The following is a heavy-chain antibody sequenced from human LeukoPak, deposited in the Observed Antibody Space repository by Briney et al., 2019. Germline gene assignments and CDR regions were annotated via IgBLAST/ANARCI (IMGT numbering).Heavy chain of an antibody. J-gene: IGHJ4*02. CDR2: IYTSGST. V-gene: IGHV4-4*07. Sequence: SETLSLTCIVSGGSISSYYWSWIRRPAGKGLERIGRIYTSGSTNYNPSLKSRVTMSVDTSKNQFSLKLSSVTAADTAVYYCARYSSGYYYLDYWGQGTLVTVSS. CDR1: GGSISSYY. D-gene: IGHD3-22*01. CDR3: ARYSSGYYYLDY.